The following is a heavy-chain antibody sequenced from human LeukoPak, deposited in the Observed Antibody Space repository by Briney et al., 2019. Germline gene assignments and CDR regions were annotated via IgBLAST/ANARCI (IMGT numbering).Heavy chain of an antibody. Sequence: PSETLSLTCTVSGGSISSFSYYWGWIRQPRGRGLEWIGTIYYSGSTYYNPSLKSRVTISTDTSKNQFSLNLRSVTAADTAVYYCARVRGDSPYSFDYWGQGTLVTVSS. V-gene: IGHV4-39*07. CDR2: IYYSGST. J-gene: IGHJ4*02. CDR3: ARVRGDSPYSFDY. CDR1: GGSISSFSYY. D-gene: IGHD2-21*02.